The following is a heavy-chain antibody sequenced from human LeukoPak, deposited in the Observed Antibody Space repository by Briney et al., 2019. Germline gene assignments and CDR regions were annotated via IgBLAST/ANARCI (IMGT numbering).Heavy chain of an antibody. D-gene: IGHD6-19*01. CDR1: AYTFTDYY. J-gene: IGHJ4*02. CDR3: ARDASASGWHYFDY. V-gene: IGHV1-2*02. Sequence: ASVKVSCKASAYTFTDYYMHWVRQAPGQGLEWMGWINPYSGGTDSAQKFQGRVTMTRDTSINTAYMELSRLRSDDTAVYYCARDASASGWHYFDYWGQGTLVTVSS. CDR2: INPYSGGT.